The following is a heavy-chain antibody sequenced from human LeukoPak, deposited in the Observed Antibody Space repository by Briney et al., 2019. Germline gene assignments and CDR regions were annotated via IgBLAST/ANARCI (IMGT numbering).Heavy chain of an antibody. V-gene: IGHV3-74*01. Sequence: GGSLRLSCAASGFTFSSYWMHWVRQAPGKGLVWVSRIKSDGSITNYADSVKGRFTISRDNAKNTLYVQMNSLRAEDTAVYYCARDLSGIAGYTYGRGIDYSGQGTLVTVSS. CDR2: IKSDGSIT. CDR3: ARDLSGIAGYTYGRGIDY. CDR1: GFTFSSYW. J-gene: IGHJ4*02. D-gene: IGHD5-18*01.